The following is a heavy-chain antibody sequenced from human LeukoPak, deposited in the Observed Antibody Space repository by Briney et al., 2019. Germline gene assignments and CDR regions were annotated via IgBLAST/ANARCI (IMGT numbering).Heavy chain of an antibody. CDR1: GFTLRVNY. J-gene: IGHJ6*02. Sequence: GGSLRLSCVASGFTLRVNYMTWIRQTPGRGLEWVSVIYSDGTTKYADSAKGRFTISRDNSRSMVYLQMDRLRAEDTAVYYCARCKGGWSDHFYGMDVWGQGTTVTVSS. CDR2: IYSDGTT. CDR3: ARCKGGWSDHFYGMDV. V-gene: IGHV3-53*01. D-gene: IGHD6-19*01.